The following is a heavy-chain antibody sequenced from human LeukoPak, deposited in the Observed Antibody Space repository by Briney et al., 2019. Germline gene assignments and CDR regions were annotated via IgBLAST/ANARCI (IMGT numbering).Heavy chain of an antibody. CDR3: AARVSRGSVTTPGFDY. CDR2: IYHSGST. CDR1: GYSISSGYY. Sequence: PSETLSLTCAVSGYSISSGYYWGWIRQPPGKGLEWIGSIYHSGSTYYNPSLESRVTISVDTSKNQFSLKLSSVTAADTAVYYCAARVSRGSVTTPGFDYWGQGTLVTVSS. J-gene: IGHJ4*02. D-gene: IGHD4-17*01. V-gene: IGHV4-38-2*01.